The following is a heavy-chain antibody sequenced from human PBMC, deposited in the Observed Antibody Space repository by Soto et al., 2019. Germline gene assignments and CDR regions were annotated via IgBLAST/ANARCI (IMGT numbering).Heavy chain of an antibody. D-gene: IGHD3-22*01. J-gene: IGHJ4*02. V-gene: IGHV4-59*13. Sequence: QVQLQESGRGLVKPSETLSLTCTVSGGSISSYYWSWIRQPPGKGLEWIGYIYYNGTTNYNPSLKSRVTMSVGTSKNQFCLKLSSVTAADTAVYYFARYYYDTSGYYYDYWGQGSLVTVSS. CDR2: IYYNGTT. CDR3: ARYYYDTSGYYYDY. CDR1: GGSISSYY.